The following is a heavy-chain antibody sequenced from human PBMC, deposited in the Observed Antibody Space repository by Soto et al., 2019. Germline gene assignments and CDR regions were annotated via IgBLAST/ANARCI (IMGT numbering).Heavy chain of an antibody. D-gene: IGHD6-6*01. CDR3: AKGLLYSSSSGLDY. Sequence: LRLSCAASGFTFSSYAMSWVRQAPGKGLEWVSAISGSGGSTYYADSVKGRFTISRDNSKNTLYLQMNSLRAEDTAVYYCAKGLLYSSSSGLDYWGQGTLVTVSS. V-gene: IGHV3-23*01. CDR2: ISGSGGST. CDR1: GFTFSSYA. J-gene: IGHJ4*02.